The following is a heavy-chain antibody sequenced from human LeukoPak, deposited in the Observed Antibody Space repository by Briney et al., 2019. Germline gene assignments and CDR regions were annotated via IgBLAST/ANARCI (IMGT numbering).Heavy chain of an antibody. V-gene: IGHV4-59*04. J-gene: IGHJ4*02. CDR1: GGSISSYY. Sequence: PSETLSLTCTVSGGSISSYYWSWIRQPPGKGLEWIGYIYYSGSTFYNPSLKSRVTISVDTSKNQFSLRLSSVTAADTALYYCARQVYDFWSGSADYWGQGTLVTVSS. CDR3: ARQVYDFWSGSADY. CDR2: IYYSGST. D-gene: IGHD3-3*01.